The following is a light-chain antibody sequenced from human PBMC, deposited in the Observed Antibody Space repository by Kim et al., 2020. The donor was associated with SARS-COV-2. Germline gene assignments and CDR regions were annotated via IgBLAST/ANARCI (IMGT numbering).Light chain of an antibody. CDR3: QKYGTAPLT. CDR2: GAS. CDR1: QGISHY. Sequence: ASEGDRVTIACRASQGISHYLAWYQQKPGKVPQRLLYGASTLQSGVPSRFSGSGSGTDFTLAISSLQPEDVATYYCQKYGTAPLTFGGGTKVEIK. J-gene: IGKJ4*01. V-gene: IGKV1-27*01.